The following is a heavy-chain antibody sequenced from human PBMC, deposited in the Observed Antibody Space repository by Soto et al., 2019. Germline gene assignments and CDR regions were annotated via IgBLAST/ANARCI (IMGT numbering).Heavy chain of an antibody. V-gene: IGHV4-39*01. CDR1: GGSISSSSYY. Sequence: SETLSLTCTVSGGSISSSSYYWGWIRQPPGKGLEWIGSIYYSGSTYYNPSLKSRVTISVDTSKNQFSLKLSSVTAADTAVYYCARLRAWCSSTSCKKRGRETYYYYYYMDVWGKGTTVTVSS. CDR2: IYYSGST. J-gene: IGHJ6*03. D-gene: IGHD2-2*01. CDR3: ARLRAWCSSTSCKKRGRETYYYYYYMDV.